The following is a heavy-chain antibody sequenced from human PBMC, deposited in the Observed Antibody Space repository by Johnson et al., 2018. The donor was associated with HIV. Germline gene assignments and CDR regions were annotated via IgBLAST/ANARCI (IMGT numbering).Heavy chain of an antibody. CDR3: ARDGRDRVPRGSFDS. D-gene: IGHD3-10*01. J-gene: IGHJ3*02. V-gene: IGHV3-30*03. CDR1: RFTFSTYG. CDR2: ISYDGSSK. Sequence: QVQLVESGGGVVQPGRSLRLSCAASRFTFSTYGMHWVRQAPGKGLEWVAVISYDGSSKFYADSVKGRLTISRDNSKNTLYLQMNSMTGEEKAVYDCARDGRDRVPRGSFDSWGQWTVVTVSS.